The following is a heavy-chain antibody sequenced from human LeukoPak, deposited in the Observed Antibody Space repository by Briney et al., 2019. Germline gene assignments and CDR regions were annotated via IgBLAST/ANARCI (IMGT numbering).Heavy chain of an antibody. CDR2: IRYSGNT. Sequence: SETLSLTCTVSGGSITSSDYYWGWIRQPPGKGLEWIGTIRYSGNTYYNPSLKSRVTISVDTSKNQFSLKLSSVTAADTALYYCTRHLCSSGWGFYFDYWGQGALVTVSS. V-gene: IGHV4-39*01. D-gene: IGHD6-19*01. J-gene: IGHJ4*02. CDR3: TRHLCSSGWGFYFDY. CDR1: GGSITSSDYY.